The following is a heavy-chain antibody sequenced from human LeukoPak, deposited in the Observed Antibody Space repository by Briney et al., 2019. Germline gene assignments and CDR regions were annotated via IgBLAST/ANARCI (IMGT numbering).Heavy chain of an antibody. CDR3: ARLQGAPDGIRY. D-gene: IGHD6-13*01. Sequence: GGSLRLSCAASGLSVSINHMSWVSHAPGKGLEWVSVIYNGDSTVYADSVKGRFTISRDKTKNTVYLQMNSLRGEDTAVYYCARLQGAPDGIRYWGQGTLVTVSS. V-gene: IGHV3-53*01. CDR1: GLSVSINH. J-gene: IGHJ4*02. CDR2: IYNGDST.